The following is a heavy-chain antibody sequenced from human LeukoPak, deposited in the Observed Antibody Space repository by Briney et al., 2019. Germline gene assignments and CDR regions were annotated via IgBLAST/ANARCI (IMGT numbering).Heavy chain of an antibody. CDR3: ARGWSEPTHCMDV. V-gene: IGHV3-11*01. CDR2: ISSSGSTI. Sequence: GGSLRLSCAASGFTFSDYYMSWIRQAPGKGLEWVSYISSSGSTIYYADSVKGRFTISRDNAKNSLYLQMNSLRAEDAAVYYCARGWSEPTHCMDVWGKGTTVTVSS. J-gene: IGHJ6*03. CDR1: GFTFSDYY. D-gene: IGHD1-26*01.